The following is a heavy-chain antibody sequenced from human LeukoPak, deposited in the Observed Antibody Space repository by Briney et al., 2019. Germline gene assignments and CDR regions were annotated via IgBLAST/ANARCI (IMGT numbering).Heavy chain of an antibody. D-gene: IGHD1-26*01. V-gene: IGHV3-23*01. Sequence: PGGSLRLSCAGSGFTFSSYAMTWVRQAPGKGLEGVSTITGSGGSTYYADSVKGRFTISRDNFKNTLYLQMNSLRAEDTAVYYCAKSKGELLRFDYWGQGTLVIVSS. CDR2: ITGSGGST. J-gene: IGHJ4*02. CDR3: AKSKGELLRFDY. CDR1: GFTFSSYA.